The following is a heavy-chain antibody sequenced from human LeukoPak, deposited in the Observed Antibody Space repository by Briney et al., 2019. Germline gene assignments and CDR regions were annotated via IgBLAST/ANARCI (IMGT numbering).Heavy chain of an antibody. J-gene: IGHJ4*02. Sequence: GGSLRLSCAASGFTVSSNYMSWVRQAPGKGLEWVAVIYSGGSTYYPDSVKGRFTISRDNSKNALYLQMNSLRAEDTAVYYCARDEAAAGDYWGQGTLVTVSS. CDR2: IYSGGST. CDR1: GFTVSSNY. V-gene: IGHV3-66*01. CDR3: ARDEAAAGDY. D-gene: IGHD6-13*01.